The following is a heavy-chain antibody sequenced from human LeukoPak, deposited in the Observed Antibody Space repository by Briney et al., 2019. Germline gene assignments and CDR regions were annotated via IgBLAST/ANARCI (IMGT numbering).Heavy chain of an antibody. CDR2: ISGSGGST. J-gene: IGHJ4*02. CDR3: AKDRRRAQGPTDY. V-gene: IGHV3-23*01. Sequence: TGGSLRLSCAASGFTFSSYAMSWVRQAPGKGLEWVSAISGSGGSTYYADSVKGRFTISRDNSKNTLYLQMNSLRAEDTAVYYCAKDRRRAQGPTDYWGQGTLVTVSS. CDR1: GFTFSSYA.